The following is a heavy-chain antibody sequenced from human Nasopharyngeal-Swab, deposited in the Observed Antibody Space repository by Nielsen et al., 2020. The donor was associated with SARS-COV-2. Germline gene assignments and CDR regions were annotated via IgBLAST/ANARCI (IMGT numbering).Heavy chain of an antibody. CDR2: IYPDDSDT. D-gene: IGHD3-10*01. J-gene: IGHJ4*02. V-gene: IGHV5-51*01. CDR3: ARGHPGVYYFDS. Sequence: GESLKISCKGSGYSFTSYWIGWVRQMPGGDMEWMGIIYPDDSDTIYSPSFQGQVTISADKSINTAYLQFSSLKASDTAIYYCARGHPGVYYFDSWGQGTLVTVSS. CDR1: GYSFTSYW.